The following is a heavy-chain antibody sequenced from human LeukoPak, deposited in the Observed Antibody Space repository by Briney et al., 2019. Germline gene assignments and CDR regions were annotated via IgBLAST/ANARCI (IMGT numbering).Heavy chain of an antibody. Sequence: ASVKVSCETSGFPFTHHGITWVRQAPGQGLEWMGWISGYNGDTTYAQKFQGRVTLTTDISTSTVYMELRSLRSDDTAVYYCARDPTNTSGRYAYFDYWGQGTLVTVSS. D-gene: IGHD6-19*01. CDR3: ARDPTNTSGRYAYFDY. J-gene: IGHJ4*02. CDR2: ISGYNGDT. CDR1: GFPFTHHG. V-gene: IGHV1-18*01.